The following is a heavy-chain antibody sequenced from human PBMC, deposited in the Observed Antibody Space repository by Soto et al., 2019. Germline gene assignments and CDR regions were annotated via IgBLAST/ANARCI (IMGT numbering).Heavy chain of an antibody. J-gene: IGHJ4*02. V-gene: IGHV4-59*01. Sequence: SETLSLTCTVSGGSISSYYWSWIRQPPGKGLEWIGYIYYSGNTNSNPSLKSRATISVDTSKNQLSLNMTSVTAADTAVYYCARAPSGYSYGPFDYWGQGTLVTVSS. CDR1: GGSISSYY. CDR2: IYYSGNT. D-gene: IGHD5-18*01. CDR3: ARAPSGYSYGPFDY.